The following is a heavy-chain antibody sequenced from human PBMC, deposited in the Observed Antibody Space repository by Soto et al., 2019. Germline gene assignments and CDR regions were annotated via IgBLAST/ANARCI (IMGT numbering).Heavy chain of an antibody. CDR1: GGSISSYY. V-gene: IGHV4-59*08. D-gene: IGHD2-2*01. Sequence: QVQLQESGPGLVKPSETLSLTCTVSGGSISSYYWSWIRQPPGKGLEWIGYLYKTGNTNYTPSLKSRVTISVDTSENQFSLKLSSVTAADTALYYCARKYCTSTSCNDAFDIWGQGTMVIVSS. CDR2: LYKTGNT. J-gene: IGHJ3*02. CDR3: ARKYCTSTSCNDAFDI.